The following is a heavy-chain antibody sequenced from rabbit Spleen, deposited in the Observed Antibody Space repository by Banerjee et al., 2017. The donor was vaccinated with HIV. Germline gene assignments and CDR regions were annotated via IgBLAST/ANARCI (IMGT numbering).Heavy chain of an antibody. CDR1: GFDFSRYG. Sequence: QEQLEESGGGLVQPGGSLKLSCKASGFDFSRYGVSWVRQAPGKGLEWIGYIDPVFGSTYYASWVNGRFTISRHNAQNTLYLQLNSLTAADTATYFCVRDLVAGGGNLWGQGTLVTVS. D-gene: IGHD4-1*01. V-gene: IGHV1S47*01. CDR3: VRDLVAGGGNL. J-gene: IGHJ4*01. CDR2: IDPVFGST.